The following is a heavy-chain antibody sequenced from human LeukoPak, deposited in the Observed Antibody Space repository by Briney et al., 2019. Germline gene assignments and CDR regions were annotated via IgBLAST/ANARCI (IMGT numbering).Heavy chain of an antibody. CDR2: INHSGST. V-gene: IGHV4-34*01. J-gene: IGHJ3*02. D-gene: IGHD3-22*01. Sequence: SETLSLTCAVYGRSFSGYYWSWIRQPPGKGLEWIGEINHSGSTNYNPSLKSRVTISVDTSKNQFSLKLSSVTAADTAVYYCARFPYYYDSSGYLDAFDIWGQGTMVTVSS. CDR1: GRSFSGYY. CDR3: ARFPYYYDSSGYLDAFDI.